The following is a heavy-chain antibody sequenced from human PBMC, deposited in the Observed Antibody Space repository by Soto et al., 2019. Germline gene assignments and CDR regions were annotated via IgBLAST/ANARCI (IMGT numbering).Heavy chain of an antibody. CDR1: GYIFIAYY. CDR3: ARGPSIGYYSH. D-gene: IGHD3-22*01. J-gene: IGHJ4*02. V-gene: IGHV1-2*02. CDR2: INPNSGAT. Sequence: QVQLVQSGAEVKKPGASVKVSCKTSGYIFIAYYMHWLRQAPGQGLEWMGWINPNSGATKYAQKFQGRVTMTRDTSNSTVYPELSSLRSDDTAVFYCARGPSIGYYSHWGQGTMVTASS.